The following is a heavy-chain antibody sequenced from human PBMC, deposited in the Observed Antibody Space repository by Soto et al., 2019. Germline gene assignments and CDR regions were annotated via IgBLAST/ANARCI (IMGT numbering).Heavy chain of an antibody. CDR2: IYYSGST. V-gene: IGHV4-59*08. CDR1: GGSISSYY. D-gene: IGHD5-12*01. J-gene: IGHJ3*02. CDR3: ARHEYSGYDLGPDAFDI. Sequence: SETLSLTGTASGGSISSYYWSWIRQPPGKGLEWIGYIYYSGSTNYNPSLKSRVTISVDTSKNQFSLKLSSVTAADTAVYYCARHEYSGYDLGPDAFDIWGQGTMVTVSS.